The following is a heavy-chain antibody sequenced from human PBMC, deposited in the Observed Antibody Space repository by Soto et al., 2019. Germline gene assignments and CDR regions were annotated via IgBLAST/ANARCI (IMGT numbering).Heavy chain of an antibody. D-gene: IGHD6-6*01. V-gene: IGHV3-53*01. CDR3: ARGGIAARPYDAFDI. J-gene: IGHJ3*02. CDR2: IYSGGST. CDR1: GFTVSSNY. Sequence: EVQLVESGGGLIQPGGSLRLSCAASGFTVSSNYMSWVSQAPGKGLEWVSVIYSGGSTYYADSVKGRFTISRDNSKNTLCLQMNSLRAEDTAVYYCARGGIAARPYDAFDIWGQGTMVTVSS.